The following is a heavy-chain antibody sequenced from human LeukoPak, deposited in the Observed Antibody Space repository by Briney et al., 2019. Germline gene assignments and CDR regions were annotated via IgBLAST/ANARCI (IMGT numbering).Heavy chain of an antibody. Sequence: GGSLRLSCVVSELTFRSYWMSWVRQAPGKGLEWVANIKEHGSEKYYVDSVKGRFTISRDNATSRDNAKNSLFLQMNSLRAEDTAVYYCASLLSGGFDIWGQGTMVTVSS. D-gene: IGHD2-2*01. J-gene: IGHJ3*02. CDR2: IKEHGSEK. V-gene: IGHV3-7*03. CDR1: ELTFRSYW. CDR3: ASLLSGGFDI.